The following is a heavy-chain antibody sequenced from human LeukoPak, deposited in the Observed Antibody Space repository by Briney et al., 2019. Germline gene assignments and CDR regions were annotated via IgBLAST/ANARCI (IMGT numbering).Heavy chain of an antibody. CDR3: ASGYYYDSSVDY. Sequence: SETLSLTCTVSGGSISSYYWSWVRQPPGKGLEWIGSIYYSGSTYYNPSLKSRVTISVDTSQNQYSLKLSSVTAADTAVYYCASGYYYDSSVDYWGQGTLVTVSS. J-gene: IGHJ4*02. CDR1: GGSISSYY. CDR2: IYYSGST. D-gene: IGHD3-22*01. V-gene: IGHV4-59*12.